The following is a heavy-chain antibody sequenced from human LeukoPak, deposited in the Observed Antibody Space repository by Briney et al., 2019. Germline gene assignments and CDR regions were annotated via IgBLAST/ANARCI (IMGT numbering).Heavy chain of an antibody. Sequence: ASVKVSCKASGYTFTSYYMHWVRQAPGQGLEWMGIINPSGGSTSYAQKFQGRVTMTRDTSTSTVYMELSSLRSEDTAVYYCAKALSYYYDSSGYPIDYWGQGTLVTVSS. CDR1: GYTFTSYY. CDR2: INPSGGST. J-gene: IGHJ4*02. D-gene: IGHD3-22*01. CDR3: AKALSYYYDSSGYPIDY. V-gene: IGHV1-46*01.